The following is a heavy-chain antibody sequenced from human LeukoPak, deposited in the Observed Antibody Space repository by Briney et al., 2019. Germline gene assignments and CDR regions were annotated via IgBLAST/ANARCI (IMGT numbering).Heavy chain of an antibody. V-gene: IGHV4-34*01. CDR3: ARLITVVDDAFDI. Sequence: SSETLSLTCAVYGGSFSGYYWSWIRQPPGKGLERIGEINHSGSTNYNPSLKSRVTISVDTSKNQFSLKLSSVTAADTAVYYCARLITVVDDAFDIWGQGTMVTVSS. CDR2: INHSGST. J-gene: IGHJ3*02. CDR1: GGSFSGYY. D-gene: IGHD2-15*01.